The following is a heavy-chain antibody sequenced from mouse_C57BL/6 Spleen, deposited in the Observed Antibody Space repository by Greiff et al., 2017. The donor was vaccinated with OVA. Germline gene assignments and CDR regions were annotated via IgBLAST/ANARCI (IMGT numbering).Heavy chain of an antibody. J-gene: IGHJ4*01. CDR2: INPSSGYT. CDR1: GYTFTSYT. D-gene: IGHD3-1*01. Sequence: QVQLQQSGAELARPGASVKMSCKASGYTFTSYTMHWVQQRPGQGLEWIGYINPSSGYTKYNQKFKDKATLTADKSSSTAYMQLSSLTSEDSAVYYCARHSSRDAMDYWGQGTSVTVSS. CDR3: ARHSSRDAMDY. V-gene: IGHV1-4*01.